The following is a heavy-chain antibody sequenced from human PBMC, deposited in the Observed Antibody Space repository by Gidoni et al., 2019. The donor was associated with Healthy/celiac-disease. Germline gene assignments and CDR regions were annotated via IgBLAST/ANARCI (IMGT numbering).Heavy chain of an antibody. CDR2: FDPEDGET. V-gene: IGHV1-24*01. CDR3: ATAERGGGAKDY. Sequence: QVQLVQSGAEVKKPGASVTVSCKVSGYTFTEFSMHWVRQARGQGLEWMGGFDPEDGETNYAQKCQGRVTMTEDTSTDTAYMELSSLRSEETAVYYCATAERGGGAKDYWGQGTLVTVSS. J-gene: IGHJ4*02. D-gene: IGHD3-16*01. CDR1: GYTFTEFS.